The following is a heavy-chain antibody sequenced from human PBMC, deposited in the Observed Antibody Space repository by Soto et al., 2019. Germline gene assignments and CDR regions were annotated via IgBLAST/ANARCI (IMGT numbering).Heavy chain of an antibody. D-gene: IGHD2-2*02. CDR2: IIPMYGMS. CDR3: ARVKESCSSTSCYKFFDF. J-gene: IGHJ4*02. Sequence: QVQLVQSGAEVKKPGSSVKVSCKASGGTFSSYAVSWVRQAPGQGLEWVGEIIPMYGMSNLAHRIQGRVTVTADESTSTVSMEVSSLRSEDTAIYYCARVKESCSSTSCYKFFDFWGQGSLVTVSS. V-gene: IGHV1-69*01. CDR1: GGTFSSYA.